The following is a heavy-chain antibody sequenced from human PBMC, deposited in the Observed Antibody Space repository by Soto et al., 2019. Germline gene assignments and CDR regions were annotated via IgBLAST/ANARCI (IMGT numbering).Heavy chain of an antibody. CDR1: GFTFSSYA. Sequence: GGSLRLSCAASGFTFSSYAMHWVRQAPGKGLEWVAVISYDGSNKYYADSVKGRFTISRDNSKNTLYLQMNSLRAEDTAVYYCARDPIQWVTAAGHYYGMDVWGQGTTVTVSS. CDR3: ARDPIQWVTAAGHYYGMDV. CDR2: ISYDGSNK. J-gene: IGHJ6*02. D-gene: IGHD6-13*01. V-gene: IGHV3-30-3*01.